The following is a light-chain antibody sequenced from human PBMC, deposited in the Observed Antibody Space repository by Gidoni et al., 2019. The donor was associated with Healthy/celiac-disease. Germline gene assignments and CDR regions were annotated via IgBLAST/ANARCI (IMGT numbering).Light chain of an antibody. Sequence: EIVLTQSPATLSLSPGERATLSCRASQSVSSYLAWYQQKPGQAPRRLIYDASNRATGIPARFSGSGSGTDFTLTISSLEPEDFAVYYCQQRSNWPVITFGQGTRLEIK. CDR2: DAS. V-gene: IGKV3-11*01. J-gene: IGKJ5*01. CDR3: QQRSNWPVIT. CDR1: QSVSSY.